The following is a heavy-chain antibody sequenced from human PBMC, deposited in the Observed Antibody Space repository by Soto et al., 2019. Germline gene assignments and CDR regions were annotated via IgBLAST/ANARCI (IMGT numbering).Heavy chain of an antibody. CDR2: ISAYNGNT. Sequence: QVQLVQSGAEVKKPGASVKVSCKASDYTFTNYSISWVRQAPGQGLEWMGWISAYNGNTNYAQKFQGRVTMTTDTPTSTAYMELRSLRADDTAIYYCARDLTTVTTKPNWFDPWGQGTLVTVSS. V-gene: IGHV1-18*04. D-gene: IGHD4-17*01. J-gene: IGHJ5*02. CDR1: DYTFTNYS. CDR3: ARDLTTVTTKPNWFDP.